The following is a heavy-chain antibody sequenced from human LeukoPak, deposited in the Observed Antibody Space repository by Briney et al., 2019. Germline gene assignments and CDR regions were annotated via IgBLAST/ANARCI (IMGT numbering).Heavy chain of an antibody. Sequence: SETLSLTCTVSGDSISSYYWSWIRQPPGKGLEWIGYIYHSGSTNYNPSLKSRVTISADTSKDQFSLKLASVTAADTAVYHCATGYSSTWYYFDYWGQGTLVTVSS. J-gene: IGHJ4*02. D-gene: IGHD6-13*01. CDR2: IYHSGST. CDR3: ATGYSSTWYYFDY. CDR1: GDSISSYY. V-gene: IGHV4-59*01.